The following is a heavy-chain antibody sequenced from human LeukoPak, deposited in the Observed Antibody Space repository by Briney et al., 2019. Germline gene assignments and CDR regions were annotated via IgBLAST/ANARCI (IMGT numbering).Heavy chain of an antibody. J-gene: IGHJ4*02. V-gene: IGHV1-69*05. CDR2: IIPIFGTA. CDR1: GGTFSSYA. D-gene: IGHD6-19*01. CDR3: ARDRVAVAGYYFDY. Sequence: GASVTVSFKASGGTFSSYAISWVRQAPGQGLEWMGGIIPIFGTANYARKFQGRVTITTDESTSTAYMELSSLRSEDTAVYYCARDRVAVAGYYFDYWGQGTLVTVSS.